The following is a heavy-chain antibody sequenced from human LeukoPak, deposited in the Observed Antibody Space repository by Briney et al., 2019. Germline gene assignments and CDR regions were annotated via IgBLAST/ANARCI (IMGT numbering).Heavy chain of an antibody. J-gene: IGHJ4*02. V-gene: IGHV3-23*01. CDR2: IYGGGSGST. Sequence: GGSLRLSCVASGFTFSKYTMSWVRQAPGKGLEWVSGIYGGGSGSTFYAESVKGRFTISRDNSKNTLYLQMNSLRGEDTAIYYCAKDFTPDGIWDIDYWGRGTLITVSS. CDR1: GFTFSKYT. D-gene: IGHD1-14*01. CDR3: AKDFTPDGIWDIDY.